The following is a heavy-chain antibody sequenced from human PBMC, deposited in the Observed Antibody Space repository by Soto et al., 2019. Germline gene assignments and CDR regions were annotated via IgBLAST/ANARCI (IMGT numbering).Heavy chain of an antibody. CDR1: GYTFTNYD. J-gene: IGHJ4*02. CDR3: ARNTYELGHVDS. D-gene: IGHD7-27*01. V-gene: IGHV1-8*01. CDR2: MIPNRGIT. Sequence: QVQLVQSGAEVKKPGASVTVSCKASGYTFTNYDINRVRQATGQGLEWMGWMIPNRGITGYAQKLQGRVPMTRDTSKNRAYMELSSLKSEDTDVYYCARNTYELGHVDSWGQGTLVTVSS.